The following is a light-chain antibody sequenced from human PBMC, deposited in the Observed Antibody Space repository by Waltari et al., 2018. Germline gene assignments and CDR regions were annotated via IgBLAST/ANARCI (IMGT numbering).Light chain of an antibody. Sequence: QSALTQPRSVSGSPGQSVTISCTGTNSAIGGYDFVSWYQQYPGKAPKLIIYDVNKRPPGVPDRFSGSKSGNTASLTISGLLNEDEADYYCCSYAGADTSVVFGGGTTLTVL. CDR3: CSYAGADTSVV. CDR1: NSAIGGYDF. CDR2: DVN. J-gene: IGLJ2*01. V-gene: IGLV2-11*01.